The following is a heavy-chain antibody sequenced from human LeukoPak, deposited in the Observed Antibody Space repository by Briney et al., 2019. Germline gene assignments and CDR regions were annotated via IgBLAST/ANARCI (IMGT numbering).Heavy chain of an antibody. CDR3: ARGGITMVRGAPKQFDP. Sequence: GASVKVSCKASGYTFTRYDINWVRQATGQGLEWMGWMNPNSGNTGYAQKFQGRVTMTRNTSISTAYMELSSLRSEDTAVYYCARGGITMVRGAPKQFDPWGQGTLVTVSS. CDR2: MNPNSGNT. D-gene: IGHD3-10*01. V-gene: IGHV1-8*01. CDR1: GYTFTRYD. J-gene: IGHJ5*02.